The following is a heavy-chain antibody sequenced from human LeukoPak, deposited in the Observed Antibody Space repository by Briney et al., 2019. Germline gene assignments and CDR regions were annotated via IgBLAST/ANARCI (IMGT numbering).Heavy chain of an antibody. J-gene: IGHJ2*01. CDR1: GFTVSSNY. D-gene: IGHD3-22*01. CDR3: ARSGGIYDSSGYLTGAFDL. V-gene: IGHV3-53*01. Sequence: GGSLRLSCAASGFTVSSNYMSWVRQAPGKGLEWVSVIYSGGSTYYADSVKGRFTISRDNSKNTLYLQMNSLRAEDTAVYYCARSGGIYDSSGYLTGAFDLWGRGTLVTVSS. CDR2: IYSGGST.